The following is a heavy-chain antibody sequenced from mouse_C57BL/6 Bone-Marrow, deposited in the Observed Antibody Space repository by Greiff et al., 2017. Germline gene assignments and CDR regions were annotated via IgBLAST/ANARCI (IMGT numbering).Heavy chain of an antibody. CDR3: ERLGYGSEAMDY. D-gene: IGHD1-1*01. CDR2: ISSGGSYT. J-gene: IGHJ4*01. V-gene: IGHV5-6*01. CDR1: GFTFSSYG. Sequence: EVQGVESGGDLVKPGGSLKLSCAASGFTFSSYGMSWVRQTPDKRLEWVATISSGGSYTYYPDSVKGRFTISRDNAKNTLYLQMSSLKSEDTAMYYCERLGYGSEAMDYWGQGTSVTVSS.